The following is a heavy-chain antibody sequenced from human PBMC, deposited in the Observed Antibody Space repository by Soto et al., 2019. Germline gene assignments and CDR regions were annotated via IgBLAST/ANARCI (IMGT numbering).Heavy chain of an antibody. CDR3: ARQHRGGDNAFDI. V-gene: IGHV1-69*01. CDR2: IIPIFGTA. D-gene: IGHD3-16*01. CDR1: GGTFSSYA. J-gene: IGHJ3*02. Sequence: QVQLVQSGAEVKKPGSSVKVSCKASGGTFSSYAISWVRQAPGQGLEWMGGIIPIFGTANYAQKFQGRVTITGAESMSTAYMELRSLRSEDTAVYYCARQHRGGDNAFDIWGQGTMVTVSS.